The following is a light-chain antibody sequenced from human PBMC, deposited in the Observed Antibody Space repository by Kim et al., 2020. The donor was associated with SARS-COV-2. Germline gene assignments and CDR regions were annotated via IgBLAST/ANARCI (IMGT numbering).Light chain of an antibody. V-gene: IGKV1D-13*01. CDR2: DAS. CDR3: QQFNNYPIT. CDR1: QGISSA. J-gene: IGKJ5*01. Sequence: AIQLTQSPSSLSASVGDRVTITCRTSQGISSAFAWYQQKPGKLPKLLISDASILESGVPSRFSGSGSGTDFTLTISSLQPEDFATYYCQQFNNYPITFGQGTRLEIK.